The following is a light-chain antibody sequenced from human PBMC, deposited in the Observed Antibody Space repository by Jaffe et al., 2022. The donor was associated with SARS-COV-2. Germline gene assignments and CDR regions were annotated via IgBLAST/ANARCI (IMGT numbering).Light chain of an antibody. J-gene: IGKJ1*01. Sequence: DIQLTQSPSFLSASVGDRVTITCRASQGVNNYLAWYQQKPGKAPKLLIYAASTLQSGVPSRFSGSGSGTEFTLTINSLQPEDFATYYCQQLNSFPGTFGQGTKVEIK. CDR3: QQLNSFPGT. CDR2: AAS. CDR1: QGVNNY. V-gene: IGKV1-9*01.